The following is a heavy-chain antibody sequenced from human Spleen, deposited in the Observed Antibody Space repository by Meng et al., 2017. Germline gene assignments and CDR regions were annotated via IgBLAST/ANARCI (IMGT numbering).Heavy chain of an antibody. D-gene: IGHD6-19*01. CDR2: IYTSGST. CDR3: ARGYSSGRYHFDY. Sequence: GSLRLSCTVSGGSISSYYWSWIRQPAGKGLEWIGRIYTSGSTNYNPSLKSRVTMSVDTSKNQFSLKVNSVTAADTAVYYCARGYSSGRYHFDYWGQGTLVTVSS. V-gene: IGHV4-4*07. CDR1: GGSISSYY. J-gene: IGHJ4*02.